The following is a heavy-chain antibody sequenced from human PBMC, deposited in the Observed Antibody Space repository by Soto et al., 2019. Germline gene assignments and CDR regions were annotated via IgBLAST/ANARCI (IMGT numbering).Heavy chain of an antibody. V-gene: IGHV1-69*13. J-gene: IGHJ5*02. Sequence: SVKVSCKASGGTFSSYAISWVRQAPGPGLEWMGGIIPIFGTANYAQKFQGRVTITADESTSTAYMELSSLRSEDTAVYYCARGGYCSSTSCYRWFDPWGQGTLVTVSS. CDR3: ARGGYCSSTSCYRWFDP. CDR2: IIPIFGTA. D-gene: IGHD2-2*01. CDR1: GGTFSSYA.